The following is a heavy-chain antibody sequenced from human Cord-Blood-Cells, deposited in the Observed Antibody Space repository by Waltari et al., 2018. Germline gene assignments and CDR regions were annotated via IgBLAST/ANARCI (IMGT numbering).Heavy chain of an antibody. V-gene: IGHV4-4*02. CDR2: IYHSGST. D-gene: IGHD3-22*01. J-gene: IGHJ3*02. Sequence: GSISSSNWWSWVRQPPGKGLEWIGEIYHSGSTNYNPSLKSRVTISVDKSKNQFSLKLSSVTAADTAVYYCASLVDYYDSSGYSDAFDIWGQGTMVTVSS. CDR3: ASLVDYYDSSGYSDAFDI. CDR1: GSISSSNW.